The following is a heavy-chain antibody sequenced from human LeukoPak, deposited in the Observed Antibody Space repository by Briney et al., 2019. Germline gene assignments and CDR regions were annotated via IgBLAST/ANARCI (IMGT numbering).Heavy chain of an antibody. D-gene: IGHD4-23*01. V-gene: IGHV4-4*07. CDR3: ARGNGWKLHDY. J-gene: IGHJ4*02. CDR1: DDSVTTSY. Sequence: SETLSLTCTVSDDSVTTSYWSWIRQSAGKGLEWIGRVSRSGGVLYNSSFRSRFTLSVDTSNNQFSLAVSGVTAADTAVYYWARGNGWKLHDYGGEGIQVTVPS. CDR2: VSRSGGV.